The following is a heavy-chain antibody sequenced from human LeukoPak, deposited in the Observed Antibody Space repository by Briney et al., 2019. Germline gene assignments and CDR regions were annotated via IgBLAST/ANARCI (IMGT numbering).Heavy chain of an antibody. J-gene: IGHJ4*02. CDR2: ILPIFGTA. CDR3: ASGKAVAGPYYFDY. Sequence: ASVKVSCKASGYTFTSYGISWVRQAPGQGPEWMGGILPIFGTANYAQKFQGRVTITADESTSTAYMELSSLRSEDTAVYYCASGKAVAGPYYFDYWGQGTLVTVSS. CDR1: GYTFTSYG. V-gene: IGHV1-69*13. D-gene: IGHD6-19*01.